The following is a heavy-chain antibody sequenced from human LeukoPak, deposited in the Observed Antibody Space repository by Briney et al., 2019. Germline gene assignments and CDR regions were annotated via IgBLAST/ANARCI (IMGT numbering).Heavy chain of an antibody. CDR1: GFTFSSYW. D-gene: IGHD6-13*01. CDR2: INSDGSST. V-gene: IGHV3-74*01. J-gene: IGHJ4*02. Sequence: GGSLRLSCAASGFTFSSYWMHWVRQAPGKGLVWVSRINSDGSSTNYADSVRGRFTISRDNSENTLYLQMDSLRSEDTAVYYCARDFFPIVDSSWYEIGYWGQGTLVTVSS. CDR3: ARDFFPIVDSSWYEIGY.